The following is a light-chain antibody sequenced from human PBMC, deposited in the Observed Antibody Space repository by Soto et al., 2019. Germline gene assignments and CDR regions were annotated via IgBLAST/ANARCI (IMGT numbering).Light chain of an antibody. V-gene: IGLV2-14*01. CDR2: DVS. J-gene: IGLJ2*01. CDR1: SSDVGAYNY. Sequence: QSVLTQPASVSGSPGQSITISCTGTSSDVGAYNYVSWYQQHPGKAPKLMIYDVSNRPSGVSNRFSGSKSGNTASLTISGLQAEDEADYYCSSYTSSAPLVFGGGTQLTV. CDR3: SSYTSSAPLV.